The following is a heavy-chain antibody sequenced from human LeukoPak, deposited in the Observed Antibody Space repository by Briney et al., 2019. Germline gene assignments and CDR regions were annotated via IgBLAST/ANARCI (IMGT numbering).Heavy chain of an antibody. D-gene: IGHD6-19*01. CDR2: INHSGST. V-gene: IGHV4-34*01. CDR1: GGSFSGYY. J-gene: IGHJ6*03. CDR3: ARGGIAVARRYYYYMDV. Sequence: SETLSLTCAVYGGSFSGYYWSWIRQPPGKGLEWIGEINHSGSTNYNPSLKSRVTISVDTSKNQFSLKPSSVTAADTAVYYCARGGIAVARRYYYYMDVWGKGTTVTVSS.